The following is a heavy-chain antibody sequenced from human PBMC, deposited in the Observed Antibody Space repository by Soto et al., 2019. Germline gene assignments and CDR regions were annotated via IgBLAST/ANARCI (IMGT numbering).Heavy chain of an antibody. CDR3: AREAPGDSSSWYGDAFDI. CDR1: GFTFSSYS. CDR2: ISSSSSYI. J-gene: IGHJ3*02. Sequence: GGSLRLSCAASGFTFSSYSMNWVRQAPGKGLEWVSSISSSSSYIYYADSVKGRFTISRDNAKNPLYLQMNSLRAEDTAVYYCAREAPGDSSSWYGDAFDIWGQGTMVTVSS. V-gene: IGHV3-21*01. D-gene: IGHD6-13*01.